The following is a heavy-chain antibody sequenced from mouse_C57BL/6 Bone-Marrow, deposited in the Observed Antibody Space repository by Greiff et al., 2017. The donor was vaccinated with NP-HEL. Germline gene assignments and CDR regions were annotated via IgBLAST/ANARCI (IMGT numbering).Heavy chain of an antibody. Sequence: EAKLMESGGDLVKPGGSLKLSCAASGFTFSSYGMSWVRQTPDKRLEWVATISSGGSYTYYPDSVKGRFTISRDNAKNTLYLQMSSLKSEDTAMYYCARGFAYWGQGTLVTVSA. CDR2: ISSGGSYT. V-gene: IGHV5-6*01. CDR1: GFTFSSYG. J-gene: IGHJ3*01. CDR3: ARGFAY.